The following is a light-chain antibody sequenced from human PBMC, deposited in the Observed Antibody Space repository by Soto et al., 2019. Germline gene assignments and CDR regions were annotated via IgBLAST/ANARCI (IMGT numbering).Light chain of an antibody. CDR3: LQDYNYPPYT. V-gene: IGKV1-6*01. Sequence: AIQMTQSPSSLSASVGDRVTITCRASQGIRNDLGWYQQKPGKAPKLLIYAASSLQSGVPSRFSGSESGTDFTLTISSLQTEDFATYYCLQDYNYPPYTFGQGTKLEIK. CDR1: QGIRND. J-gene: IGKJ2*01. CDR2: AAS.